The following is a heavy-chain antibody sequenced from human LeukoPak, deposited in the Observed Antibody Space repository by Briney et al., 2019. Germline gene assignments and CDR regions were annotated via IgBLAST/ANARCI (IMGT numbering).Heavy chain of an antibody. V-gene: IGHV3-30*03. CDR1: GFIFRGYG. D-gene: IGHD3-9*01. CDR3: ARDGLDGVTGSTDAFDI. J-gene: IGHJ3*02. CDR2: ILHDGSNK. Sequence: PGRSLRLSCAASGFIFRGYGMHWVRQAPGKGLEWVAVILHDGSNKYYADSVKGRFTISRDNSKNTLNLQMNTLRPEDTAVYYCARDGLDGVTGSTDAFDIWGQGTMVTVSS.